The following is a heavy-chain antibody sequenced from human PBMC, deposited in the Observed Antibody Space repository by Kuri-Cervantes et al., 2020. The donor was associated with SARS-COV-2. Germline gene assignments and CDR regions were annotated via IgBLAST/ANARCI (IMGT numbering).Heavy chain of an antibody. CDR3: AREPSKYKYCSSTSCYLDY. D-gene: IGHD2-2*01. J-gene: IGHJ4*02. V-gene: IGHV1-18*01. CDR1: GDTFSNYG. CDR2: IIPSLDTV. Sequence: ASVKVSCKASGDTFSNYGISWVRQAPGQGLDWMGGIIPSLDTVNYAQKLQGRVTMTTDTSTSTAYMELRSLRSDDTAVYYCAREPSKYKYCSSTSCYLDYWGQGTLVTVSS.